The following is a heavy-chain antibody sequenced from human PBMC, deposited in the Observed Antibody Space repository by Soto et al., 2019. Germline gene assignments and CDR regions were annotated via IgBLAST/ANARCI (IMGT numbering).Heavy chain of an antibody. J-gene: IGHJ4*02. Sequence: QVQLVQSGAEVKKPGASVKVSCKASGYTFTRYGISWVRQDPGQGLEWMGWISAYNGNTNYAQKLQGRVTMTTDTSTSTAYMEQISLRSDDTAVYYCARDRRYDYVWGIYPTGNWGQVTLVTVSS. V-gene: IGHV1-18*01. CDR3: ARDRRYDYVWGIYPTGN. D-gene: IGHD3-16*02. CDR2: ISAYNGNT. CDR1: GYTFTRYG.